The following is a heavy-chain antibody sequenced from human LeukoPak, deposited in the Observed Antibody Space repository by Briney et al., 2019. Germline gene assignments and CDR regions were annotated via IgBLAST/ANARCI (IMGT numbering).Heavy chain of an antibody. J-gene: IGHJ6*04. D-gene: IGHD1-26*01. CDR3: AGDGSSGRGYYYYYGMDV. V-gene: IGHV3-53*01. CDR1: GFTVNANY. CDR2: MHSVGTT. Sequence: QSGGSLRLSCAASGFTVNANYMSWVRQAPGKGLEWVSIMHSVGTTYYADSVKGRFTFSRDNSKNTLYLQMNNLRAEDTAVYYCAGDGSSGRGYYYYYGMDVWGEGTTVTVSS.